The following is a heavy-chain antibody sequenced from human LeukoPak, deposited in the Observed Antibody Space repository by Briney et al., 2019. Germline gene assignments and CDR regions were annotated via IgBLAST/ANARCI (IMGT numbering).Heavy chain of an antibody. CDR3: SRDRRTWFDP. CDR2: ITSDGSDT. V-gene: IGHV3-74*01. Sequence: GGSLRLSCAASGSTFSSYWMHWVRQVPGKGLVWVSRITSDGSDTIYADSVKGRFTISRDNAKNTLYLQMNSLRAEDTALYYCSRDRRTWFDPWGQGTLVTVSS. CDR1: GSTFSSYW. J-gene: IGHJ5*02.